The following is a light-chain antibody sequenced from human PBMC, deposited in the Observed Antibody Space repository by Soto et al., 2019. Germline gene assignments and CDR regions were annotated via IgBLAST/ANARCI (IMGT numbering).Light chain of an antibody. CDR1: QSVSSN. CDR2: GAS. V-gene: IGKV3-11*01. Sequence: EIVMTQSPATLSVSPGERATLSCRASQSVSSNVAWYQQKPGQAPRLLIYGASNRATGIPARFSGSGSGTDFTLTISSLEPEDFAVYYCQHRSNWPPITFGQGTRLEIK. J-gene: IGKJ5*01. CDR3: QHRSNWPPIT.